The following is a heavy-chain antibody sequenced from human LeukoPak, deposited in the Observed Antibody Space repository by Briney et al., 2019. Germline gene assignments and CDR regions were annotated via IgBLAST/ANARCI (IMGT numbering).Heavy chain of an antibody. CDR1: GYTFTSYD. CDR2: MNPNSGNT. CDR3: ARGKIAVAGTAYYFDY. J-gene: IGHJ4*02. V-gene: IGHV1-8*01. Sequence: ASVKVSCKASGYTFTSYDINWVRQATGQGLEWMGWMNPNSGNTGYAQKFQGRVTMTRNTSISTDYMELSSLRSEDTAVYYCARGKIAVAGTAYYFDYWGQGTLVTVSS. D-gene: IGHD6-19*01.